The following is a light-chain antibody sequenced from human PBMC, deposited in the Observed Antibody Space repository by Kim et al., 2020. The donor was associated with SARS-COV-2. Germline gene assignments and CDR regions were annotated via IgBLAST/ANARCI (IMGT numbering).Light chain of an antibody. CDR1: TPFGRSI. CDR2: SNN. CDR3: ATWDDRLNVWL. Sequence: QSVLTQPPSASGTPGQRVTISCSRSTPFGRSIVKWYRQFPGTAPKLLVYSNNQRPSGVPDRFSGSKSGTSAPLAISGLQSEDEADYYCATWDDRLNVWLFGGGTQLTVL. V-gene: IGLV1-44*01. J-gene: IGLJ2*01.